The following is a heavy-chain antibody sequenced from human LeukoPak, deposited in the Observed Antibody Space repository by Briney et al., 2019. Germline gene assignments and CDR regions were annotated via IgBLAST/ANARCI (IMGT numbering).Heavy chain of an antibody. Sequence: PGGSLRLSCAASGFTFSSYAMSWVRQAPGKGLEWVSAISGSGGSTYYADSVKGRFTISRDNSKNTLYLQMNSLRAEDMALYYCAKEARLGGQSLHYYFDYWGQGTLVTVSS. D-gene: IGHD3-16*01. CDR1: GFTFSSYA. V-gene: IGHV3-23*01. CDR3: AKEARLGGQSLHYYFDY. CDR2: ISGSGGST. J-gene: IGHJ4*02.